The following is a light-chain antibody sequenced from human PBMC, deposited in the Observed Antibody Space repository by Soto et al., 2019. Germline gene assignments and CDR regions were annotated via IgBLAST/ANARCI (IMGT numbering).Light chain of an antibody. CDR3: QQYNNWPVT. J-gene: IGKJ1*01. Sequence: NVFTQSPCTLYLSPGERATLSCRASETVRSNYLAWHQQKPGRAPRLLIYGASTRATGIPARFSGSGSGTEFTLTISSLQSEDFAVYYCQQYNNWPVTFGQGTKV. V-gene: IGKV3-15*01. CDR2: GAS. CDR1: ETVRSN.